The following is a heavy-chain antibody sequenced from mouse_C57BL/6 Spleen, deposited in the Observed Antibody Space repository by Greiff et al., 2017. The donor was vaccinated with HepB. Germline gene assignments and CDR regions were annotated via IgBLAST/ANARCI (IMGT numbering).Heavy chain of an antibody. D-gene: IGHD3-2*02. CDR3: AREAQADDY. V-gene: IGHV1-55*01. CDR2: IYPGSGST. Sequence: QVHVKQPGAELVKPGASVKMSSKASGYTFTSYWITWVKQRPGQGLEWIGDIYPGSGSTNYNEKFKSKATLTVDTSSSTAYMQLSSLTSEDSAVYYCAREAQADDYWGQGTTLTVSS. CDR1: GYTFTSYW. J-gene: IGHJ2*01.